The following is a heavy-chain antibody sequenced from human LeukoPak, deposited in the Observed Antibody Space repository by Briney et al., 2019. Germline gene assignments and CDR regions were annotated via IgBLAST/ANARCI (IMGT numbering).Heavy chain of an antibody. Sequence: ASVKVSCKASGGTFSSYAISCVRQAPGQGLEWMGRIIPILGIANYAQKFQGRVTITADKSTSTAYMELSSLRSEDTAVYYCARGYSYGPDDYWGQGTLVTVSS. CDR2: IIPILGIA. J-gene: IGHJ4*02. CDR1: GGTFSSYA. CDR3: ARGYSYGPDDY. D-gene: IGHD5-18*01. V-gene: IGHV1-69*04.